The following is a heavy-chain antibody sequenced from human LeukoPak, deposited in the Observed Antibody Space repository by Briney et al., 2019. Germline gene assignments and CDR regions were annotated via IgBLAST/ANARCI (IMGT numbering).Heavy chain of an antibody. D-gene: IGHD3-22*01. CDR1: GGSFSGYY. CDR2: INHSGST. V-gene: IGHV4-34*01. CDR3: ARGRSPYDSSGYYYPEYFQH. Sequence: PSETLSLTCAVYGGSFSGYYWSWIRQPPGKGLEWIGEINHSGSTNYNPSLKSRVTISVDTSKNQFSLKLSSVTAADTAVYYCARGRSPYDSSGYYYPEYFQHWGQGTLVTASS. J-gene: IGHJ1*01.